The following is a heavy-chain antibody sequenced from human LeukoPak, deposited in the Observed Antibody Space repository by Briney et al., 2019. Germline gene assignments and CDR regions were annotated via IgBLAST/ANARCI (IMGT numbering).Heavy chain of an antibody. J-gene: IGHJ4*02. V-gene: IGHV3-23*01. CDR1: GFTFSNYA. CDR2: ISGGGDST. D-gene: IGHD3-10*01. Sequence: GGSLRLSCAASGFTFSNYAMSWVRQAPGKGLEWVSTISGGGDSTDYADSVKGRFTISRDNSKNTLYLQMNGLRAEDTAAYYCMKDHSGSYYLFDYWGQGTLVTVSS. CDR3: MKDHSGSYYLFDY.